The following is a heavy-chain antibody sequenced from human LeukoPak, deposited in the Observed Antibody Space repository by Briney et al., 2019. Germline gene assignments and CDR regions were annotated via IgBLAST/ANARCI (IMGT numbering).Heavy chain of an antibody. Sequence: PGRALRLSCAASGFTFSSDAMDWVRQAPGKGLEWVAVISYDGSNKYYADSVKGRFTISRDNSKNTLYLQMNSLRAEDTAVYYCARGGGYSSSQEWFDPWGQGTLVTVSS. J-gene: IGHJ5*02. V-gene: IGHV3-30-3*01. CDR2: ISYDGSNK. CDR1: GFTFSSDA. D-gene: IGHD6-13*01. CDR3: ARGGGYSSSQEWFDP.